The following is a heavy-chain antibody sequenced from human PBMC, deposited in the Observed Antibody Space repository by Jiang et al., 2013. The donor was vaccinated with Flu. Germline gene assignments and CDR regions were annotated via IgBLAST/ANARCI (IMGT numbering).Heavy chain of an antibody. Sequence: LVESGGGVVQPGRSLRLSCAASGFTLSNYPMHWVRQAPGKGLEWVALMSNDGGDKKYADSVKGRFTISSDNSKNTLYLQINSLRTEDTAVYYCARIRRDYQFYFDYWGQGTLVTVSS. CDR1: GFTLSNYP. CDR3: ARIRRDYQFYFDY. J-gene: IGHJ4*02. CDR2: MSNDGGDK. D-gene: IGHD3-10*01. V-gene: IGHV3-30*04.